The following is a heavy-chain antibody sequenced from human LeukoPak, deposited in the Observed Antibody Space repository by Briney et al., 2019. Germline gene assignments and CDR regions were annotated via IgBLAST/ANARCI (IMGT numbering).Heavy chain of an antibody. V-gene: IGHV1-8*01. Sequence: ASVKVSCKTSGYPFTTWEINWVRQAAGQGLEWMGRVHPNSGNTAYAQKFQGRVTMTRDTSISTAHMELSGLRFDDTAVYFCARGPRNDPWGQGTLVTVSS. J-gene: IGHJ5*02. CDR3: ARGPRNDP. D-gene: IGHD1-14*01. CDR2: VHPNSGNT. CDR1: GYPFTTWE.